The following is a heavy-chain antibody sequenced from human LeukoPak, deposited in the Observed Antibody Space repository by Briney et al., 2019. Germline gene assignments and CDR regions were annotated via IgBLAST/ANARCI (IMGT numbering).Heavy chain of an antibody. V-gene: IGHV1-69*04. D-gene: IGHD6-13*01. CDR1: GYTFSGYY. Sequence: SVRVSCKASGYTFSGYYIHWVRQAPGQGLEWMGRIIPILGIANYAQKFQGRATITADKSTSTAYMELSSLRSEDTAVYYCAREELIAAAADYYYGMDVWGQGTTVTVSS. CDR2: IIPILGIA. CDR3: AREELIAAAADYYYGMDV. J-gene: IGHJ6*02.